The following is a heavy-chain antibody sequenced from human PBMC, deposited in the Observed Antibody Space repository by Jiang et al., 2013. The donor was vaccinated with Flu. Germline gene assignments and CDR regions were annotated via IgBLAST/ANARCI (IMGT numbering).Heavy chain of an antibody. J-gene: IGHJ5*02. CDR1: GGSFSGYY. Sequence: LLKPSETLSLTCAVYGGSFSGYYWSWIRQPPGKGLEWIGEINHSGSTNYNPSLKSRVTISVDTSKNQFSLKLSSVTAADTAVYYCARHMGPRGFSWGQGTLVTVSS. CDR3: ARHMGPRGFS. D-gene: IGHD3-3*01. V-gene: IGHV4-34*01. CDR2: INHSGST.